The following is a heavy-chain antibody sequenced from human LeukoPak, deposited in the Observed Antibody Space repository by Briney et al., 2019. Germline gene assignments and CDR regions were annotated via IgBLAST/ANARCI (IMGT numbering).Heavy chain of an antibody. V-gene: IGHV4-59*08. CDR2: IYYSGST. D-gene: IGHD3-22*01. Sequence: SETLSLTCTVSGGSISYYYWSWIRQPRGKGLEWIGYIYYSGSTNYNPSLKSRVTISVDTSKNQFSLKLSSVTAADTAVYYCASYDSSGASGNWGQGTLVTVSS. CDR1: GGSISYYY. CDR3: ASYDSSGASGN. J-gene: IGHJ4*02.